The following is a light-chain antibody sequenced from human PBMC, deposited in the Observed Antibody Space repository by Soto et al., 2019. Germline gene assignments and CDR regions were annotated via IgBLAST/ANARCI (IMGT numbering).Light chain of an antibody. CDR2: KAS. J-gene: IGKJ2*01. CDR3: QQYNSYPWN. Sequence: DIQMTQSPSTLSASVGDRVTITCRASQSISSWLAWYQQKPGKAPKLLIYKASSLESGVPSRFSGSGSGTEFTLTISSLQPDDFATYYCQQYNSYPWNFGQGTKVDIK. V-gene: IGKV1-5*03. CDR1: QSISSW.